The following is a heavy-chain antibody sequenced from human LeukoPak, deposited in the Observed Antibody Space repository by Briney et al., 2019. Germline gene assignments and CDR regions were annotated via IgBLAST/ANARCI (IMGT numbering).Heavy chain of an antibody. Sequence: SQTLSLTCTVSGGSISSGSYYWSWIRQPAGKGLEWIGRIYTRRSTNYNPSLKSRVAISVDTSKNQFSLKLSSVTAADTAVYYCARGTLYCSSTSCLKYYFDYWGQGTLVTVSS. V-gene: IGHV4-61*02. J-gene: IGHJ4*02. CDR3: ARGTLYCSSTSCLKYYFDY. CDR2: IYTRRST. CDR1: GGSISSGSYY. D-gene: IGHD2-2*01.